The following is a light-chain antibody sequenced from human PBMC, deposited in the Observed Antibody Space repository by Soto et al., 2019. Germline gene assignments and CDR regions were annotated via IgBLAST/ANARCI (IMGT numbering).Light chain of an antibody. Sequence: EIIVTKSLSTLSLSPGVIASLSFRASQSVSTFLAWYQQKPGQAPRLLIYDASNRATGVPVRFSGSGSGTDFTLTIHSLEPEDFAVYYCQQYNNWAPVTFGQGTKVDIK. J-gene: IGKJ1*01. V-gene: IGKV3-11*01. CDR1: QSVSTF. CDR3: QQYNNWAPVT. CDR2: DAS.